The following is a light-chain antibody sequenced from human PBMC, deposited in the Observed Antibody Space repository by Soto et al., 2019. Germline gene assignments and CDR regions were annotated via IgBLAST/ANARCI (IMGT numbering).Light chain of an antibody. V-gene: IGKV3-11*01. CDR3: QQRSNWPLT. Sequence: EIVLTQSPATLSLSPCERATLSFSASQSVSSDLARDQQEPGQAPRLLIYDASNRATGIPARFSGSGSGTDFTRTISSLEPEDFAVYYCQQRSNWPLTFGQGTKVDTK. CDR2: DAS. CDR1: QSVSSD. J-gene: IGKJ1*01.